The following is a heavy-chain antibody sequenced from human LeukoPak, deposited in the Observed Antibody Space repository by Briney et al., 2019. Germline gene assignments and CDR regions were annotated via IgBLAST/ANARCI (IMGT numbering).Heavy chain of an antibody. Sequence: PSETLSLTCSVSGVSITGYFWSWIRQPPGKGLEWIGYISYTGNSNYNPSLNSRVTISLDASNNQFSLRLNSVTAADTAVYYCARVDGSCSGGSCPSGNWFDPWGQGTLVTVSS. CDR3: ARVDGSCSGGSCPSGNWFDP. V-gene: IGHV4-59*08. J-gene: IGHJ5*02. CDR1: GVSITGYF. D-gene: IGHD2-15*01. CDR2: ISYTGNS.